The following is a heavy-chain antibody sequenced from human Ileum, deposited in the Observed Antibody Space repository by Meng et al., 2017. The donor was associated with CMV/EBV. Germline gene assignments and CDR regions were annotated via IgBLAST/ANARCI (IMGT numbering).Heavy chain of an antibody. J-gene: IGHJ6*02. CDR3: ARGFATSPYYYYGMDV. V-gene: IGHV3-53*01. CDR1: GFTVSSNY. Sequence: GESLKISCAASGFTVSSNYMSWVRQAPGKGLEWVSVIYSGGSTYYADSVKGRFTISRDNSKNTLYLQMNSLRAEDTAVYYCARGFATSPYYYYGMDVWGQGNTVNGAS. D-gene: IGHD2-2*01. CDR2: IYSGGST.